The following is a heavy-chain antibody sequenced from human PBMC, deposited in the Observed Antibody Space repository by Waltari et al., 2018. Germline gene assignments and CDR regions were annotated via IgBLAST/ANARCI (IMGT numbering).Heavy chain of an antibody. V-gene: IGHV3-74*01. J-gene: IGHJ4*02. CDR1: GFTFSSYW. D-gene: IGHD3-16*02. CDR2: INIDGSST. CDR3: ESPLRYFDY. Sequence: EVQLVESGGGLVQPGGSLRLSCAASGFTFSSYWMHWVRQAPGKGLVWVSRINIDGSSTSHAEAVNGRYTISQDNAKNTLYLQMNSLRAEDTAVYYCESPLRYFDYWGQGPLVTVSS.